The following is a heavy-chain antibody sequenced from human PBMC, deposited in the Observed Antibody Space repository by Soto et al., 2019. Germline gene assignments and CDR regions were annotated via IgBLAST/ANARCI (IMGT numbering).Heavy chain of an antibody. CDR3: AKGMKDYGVLSGYMDV. CDR1: GFTFSSYA. Sequence: GGSLRLSCAASGFTFSSYAMSWVRQAPGKGLEWVSAISGSGGSTYYADSVKGRFTISRDNSKNTLYLQMNSLRAEDTAVYYCAKGMKDYGVLSGYMDVWGKGTTVTVSS. D-gene: IGHD4-17*01. V-gene: IGHV3-23*01. CDR2: ISGSGGST. J-gene: IGHJ6*03.